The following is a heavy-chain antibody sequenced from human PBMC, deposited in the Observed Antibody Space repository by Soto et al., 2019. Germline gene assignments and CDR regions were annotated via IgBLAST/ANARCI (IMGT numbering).Heavy chain of an antibody. CDR1: GFSLSTSGVG. CDR3: AQEHRRDPYYYYSMDV. Sequence: QITLKESGPTLVKPTQTLTLTCTFSGFSLSTSGVGVGWIRQPPGKALEWLALIYWDDDKRYSPSLKSRLTITXXTXKXXVVLTMTNTDPVDTATYYCAQEHRRDPYYYYSMDVWGQGTTVTVSS. CDR2: IYWDDDK. V-gene: IGHV2-5*02. J-gene: IGHJ6*02.